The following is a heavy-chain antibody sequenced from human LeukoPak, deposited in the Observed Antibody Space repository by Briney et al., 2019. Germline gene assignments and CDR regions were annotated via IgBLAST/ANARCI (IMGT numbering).Heavy chain of an antibody. CDR3: ATNRGYSSSWYDY. V-gene: IGHV4-59*10. J-gene: IGHJ4*02. D-gene: IGHD6-13*01. Sequence: PSETLSLTCAVYGGSFSGYYWSWIRQPAGKGLEWIGRIYTSGSTNYNPSLKSRVTISVDTSKNQFSLKLSSVTAADTAVYYCATNRGYSSSWYDYWGQGTLVTVSS. CDR2: IYTSGST. CDR1: GGSFSGYY.